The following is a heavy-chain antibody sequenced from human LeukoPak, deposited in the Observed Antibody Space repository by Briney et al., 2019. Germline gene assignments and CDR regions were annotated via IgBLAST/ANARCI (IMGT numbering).Heavy chain of an antibody. CDR1: GFTFSSYE. J-gene: IGHJ5*02. D-gene: IGHD2-21*02. V-gene: IGHV3-48*03. CDR2: ISSSGSTT. Sequence: PGGSLRLSCAASGFTFSSYEMNWVRQAPGKGLEWVSYISSSGSTTYYADSVKGRFTISRDNAKNSLYLQMNSLRAEDTAVYYCARASLSGGDWGWFDPWGQGTLVTVSS. CDR3: ARASLSGGDWGWFDP.